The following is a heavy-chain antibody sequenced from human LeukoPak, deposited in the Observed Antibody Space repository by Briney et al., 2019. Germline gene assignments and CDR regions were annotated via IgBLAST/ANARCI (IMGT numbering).Heavy chain of an antibody. D-gene: IGHD6-25*01. V-gene: IGHV3-21*01. J-gene: IGHJ3*02. CDR2: IGSRSTSI. CDR3: ARESSESFDI. Sequence: GGSLRLSCAAAGFTFTSHSMNWVRQAPGKGLEWVSSIGSRSTSIYYADSVKGRFTISRDNAKNSLYLQMNSLRAEDTAVYYCARESSESFDIWGQGTMVTVSS. CDR1: GFTFTSHS.